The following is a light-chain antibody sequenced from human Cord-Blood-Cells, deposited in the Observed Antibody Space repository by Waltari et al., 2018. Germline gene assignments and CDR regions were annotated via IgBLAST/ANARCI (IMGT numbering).Light chain of an antibody. Sequence: QSVLTQPPSASGTPGQRVSISCSGSSSNIRSNPVNSYQKLPGTAPKLLIYINNQRPPGVPDRFSASKSGTTASLAISGLQSEDEADYYWAAWDDSLNGWVFGGGTKLAVL. CDR1: SSNIRSNP. J-gene: IGLJ3*02. CDR2: INN. V-gene: IGLV1-44*01. CDR3: AAWDDSLNGWV.